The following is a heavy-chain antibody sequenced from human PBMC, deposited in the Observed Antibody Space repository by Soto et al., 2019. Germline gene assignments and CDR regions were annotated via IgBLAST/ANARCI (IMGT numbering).Heavy chain of an antibody. D-gene: IGHD4-17*01. V-gene: IGHV1-8*01. CDR3: ARGIKSGDDSRWFDP. Sequence: QVQLVQSGAEVKKPGASVKVSCKASGYTFTSYDINWVRQATGQGFEYLGWMNPNSGNTGCVKKFQGRVTMTRATTXXAAYMELSSPRSEYTAVYYCARGIKSGDDSRWFDPWGPGTLVTVSS. CDR2: MNPNSGNT. J-gene: IGHJ5*02. CDR1: GYTFTSYD.